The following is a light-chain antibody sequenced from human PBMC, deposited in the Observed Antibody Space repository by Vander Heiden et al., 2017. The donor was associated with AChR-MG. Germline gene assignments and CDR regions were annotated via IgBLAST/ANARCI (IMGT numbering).Light chain of an antibody. CDR2: VDSDGSH. CDR3: QTWGTDIPYV. V-gene: IGLV4-69*01. Sequence: VLTQSPSASASLGASVPLTCTLSSPHRSYAIAWHQQQPETGPRYLMKVDSDGSHSKGDGIPDRFSGSSSGAERYLIISSLQSEDEADYYCQTWGTDIPYVFGTGTKVTVL. CDR1: SPHRSYA. J-gene: IGLJ1*01.